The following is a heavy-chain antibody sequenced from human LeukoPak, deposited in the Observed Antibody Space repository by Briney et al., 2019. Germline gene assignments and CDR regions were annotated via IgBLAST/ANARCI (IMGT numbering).Heavy chain of an antibody. CDR2: ISGSGGST. CDR3: AKPLYSSGWYPGFDP. V-gene: IGHV3-23*01. J-gene: IGHJ5*02. Sequence: GGSLRHSCAASGFTFSSYAMSWVRPAPGKGLEWVSAISGSGGSTYYADSVKGRFTISRDNSKNTLYLQMNSLRAEDTAVYYCAKPLYSSGWYPGFDPWGQGTLVTVSS. CDR1: GFTFSSYA. D-gene: IGHD6-19*01.